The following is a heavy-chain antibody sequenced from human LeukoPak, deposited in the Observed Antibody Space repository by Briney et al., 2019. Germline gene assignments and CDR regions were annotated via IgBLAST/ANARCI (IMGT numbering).Heavy chain of an antibody. J-gene: IGHJ4*02. Sequence: SETLSLTCTVSGGSISSSSYYWGWLRQPPGTGLEWIGSIYYSGSTYYNPSLKSRVTISVDTSKNQFSLKLSSVTAADTAVYYCARRITIFGVLYYFDYWGQGTLVTVSS. V-gene: IGHV4-39*01. D-gene: IGHD3-3*01. CDR2: IYYSGST. CDR3: ARRITIFGVLYYFDY. CDR1: GGSISSSSYY.